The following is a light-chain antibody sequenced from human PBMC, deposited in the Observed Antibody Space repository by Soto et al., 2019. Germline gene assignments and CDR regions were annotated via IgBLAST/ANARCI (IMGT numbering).Light chain of an antibody. Sequence: QLVLTQPPSVSGAPGQRVTISCTGSSSNIGAGYDVHWYQQLPGRAPKHLIYGNTNRPSGVPDRFSGSKSGTSASLAITGLQAEDEADYYCLSFDSSLSVVFGGGTKLTVL. CDR2: GNT. V-gene: IGLV1-40*01. CDR1: SSNIGAGYD. CDR3: LSFDSSLSVV. J-gene: IGLJ2*01.